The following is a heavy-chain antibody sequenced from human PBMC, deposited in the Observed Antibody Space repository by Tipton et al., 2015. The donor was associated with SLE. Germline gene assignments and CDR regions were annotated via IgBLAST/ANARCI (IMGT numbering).Heavy chain of an antibody. J-gene: IGHJ5*02. Sequence: TLSLTCAVYGGSFSGYYWSWIRQSPGKGLGWIGEINHSGSTNYNPSLKSRVTISVDTSKKQFSLKVSSVTAADTAVYYCARAQRPVRWFDPWGQGTLVTVSS. CDR2: INHSGST. CDR3: ARAQRPVRWFDP. V-gene: IGHV4-34*01. D-gene: IGHD6-13*01. CDR1: GGSFSGYY.